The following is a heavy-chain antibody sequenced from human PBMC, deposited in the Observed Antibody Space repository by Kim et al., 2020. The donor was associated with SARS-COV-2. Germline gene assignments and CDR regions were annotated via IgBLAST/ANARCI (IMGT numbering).Heavy chain of an antibody. V-gene: IGHV3-7*01. D-gene: IGHD6-19*01. CDR2: IKQDGSEK. J-gene: IGHJ4*02. CDR1: GFTFSSYW. CDR3: ARGGGQPVAGTEFDY. Sequence: GGSLRLSCAASGFTFSSYWMSWVRQAPGKGLEWVANIKQDGSEKYYVDSVKGRFTISRDNAKNSLYLQMNSLRAEDTAVYYCARGGGQPVAGTEFDYWGQGTLVTVSS.